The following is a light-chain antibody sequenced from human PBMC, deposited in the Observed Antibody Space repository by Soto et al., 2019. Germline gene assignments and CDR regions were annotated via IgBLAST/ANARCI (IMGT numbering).Light chain of an antibody. J-gene: IGKJ1*01. Sequence: EIVLTQSPGTMSLSPGERATLSCRASQSVSSSYLAWYQQKPGQAPRLLIYGAYSRATCIPDRFSVSGSGTDFTLTISRLEPEDFPVYYCQQYGSSPSLTFGQGTKLAIK. CDR3: QQYGSSPSLT. CDR2: GAY. V-gene: IGKV3-20*01. CDR1: QSVSSSY.